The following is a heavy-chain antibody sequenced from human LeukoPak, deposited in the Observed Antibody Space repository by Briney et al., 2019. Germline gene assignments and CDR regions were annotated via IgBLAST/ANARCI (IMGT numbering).Heavy chain of an antibody. CDR1: GFTFSDFW. CDR2: IKEDGSDK. V-gene: IGHV3-7*01. CDR3: ARPRRGNSGDFFDL. Sequence: GGSLRLSCAASGFTFSDFWMTWVRQAPGKGLESVAYIKEDGSDKYYEDSVSGRFTISRDNAKSSLDLQMRSLRVEDTAVYYCARPRRGNSGDFFDLWGPGNLVTVSS. J-gene: IGHJ4*02. D-gene: IGHD4-23*01.